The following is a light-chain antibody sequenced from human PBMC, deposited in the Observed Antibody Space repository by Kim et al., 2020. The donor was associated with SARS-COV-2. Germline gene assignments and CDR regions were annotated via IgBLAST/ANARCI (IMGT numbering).Light chain of an antibody. J-gene: IGLJ2*01. CDR1: SSDVGGSNY. CDR3: SSYTSSITVV. CDR2: GVS. Sequence: LTQPASVSGSPGQSITISCTGTSSDVGGSNYVSWYQQHPGKAPKLMIYGVSYRPSGISNRFSGSKSGNTASLTISGLQAEDEADYYCSSYTSSITVVFGGGTQLTVL. V-gene: IGLV2-14*03.